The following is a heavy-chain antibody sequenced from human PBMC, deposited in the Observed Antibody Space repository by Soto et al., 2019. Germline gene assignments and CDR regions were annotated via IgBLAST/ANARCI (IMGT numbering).Heavy chain of an antibody. CDR3: ATHRSGRFLEWLPEGSLGY. CDR2: FDPEDGET. CDR1: GYTLTELS. Sequence: SVKGSCKVSGYTLTELSMQRVRQAHGKGLEWMGGFDPEDGETIDAQKFQGRVTMTEDTATDTAYMELSSLRSEDTAVYYCATHRSGRFLEWLPEGSLGYWGQGTLVTVSS. J-gene: IGHJ4*02. D-gene: IGHD3-3*01. V-gene: IGHV1-24*01.